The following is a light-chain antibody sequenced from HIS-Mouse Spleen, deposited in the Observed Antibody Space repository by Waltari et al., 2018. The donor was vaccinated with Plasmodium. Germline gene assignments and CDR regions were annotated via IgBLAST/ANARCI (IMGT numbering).Light chain of an antibody. CDR1: SSAVGGYNS. V-gene: IGLV2-11*01. CDR2: DVS. J-gene: IGLJ2*01. Sequence: QSALTQPRPVSGSPGQSVTISCTGTSSAVGGYNSVSWYQQHPGKAPKRMIYDVSKRPSGVPDRFSGSKSGNTASLTISGLQAEDEADYYCCSYAGSYTVVFGGGTKLTVL. CDR3: CSYAGSYTVV.